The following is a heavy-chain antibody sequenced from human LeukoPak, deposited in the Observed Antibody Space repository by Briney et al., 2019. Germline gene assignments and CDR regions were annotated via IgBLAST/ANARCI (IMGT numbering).Heavy chain of an antibody. Sequence: GGSLRLSCAASGFTFDDYAMHWVRRAPGKGLEWVSGISWNSGSIVYADSVKGRFTISRDNAMNSLYLQMNSLRAEDTAVYYCAKDEIAVAGTSPAYWGQGTLVTVSS. V-gene: IGHV3-9*01. D-gene: IGHD6-19*01. CDR2: ISWNSGSI. J-gene: IGHJ4*02. CDR1: GFTFDDYA. CDR3: AKDEIAVAGTSPAY.